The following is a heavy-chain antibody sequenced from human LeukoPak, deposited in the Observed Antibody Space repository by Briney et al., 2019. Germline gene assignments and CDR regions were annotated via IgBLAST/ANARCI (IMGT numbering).Heavy chain of an antibody. J-gene: IGHJ4*02. Sequence: PGGSLRLSCAASGFTFSSYGMHWVRQAPGKGLEWVAVIWYDGSNKYYADSVKGRFTISRDNSKNTLYLQMNSLRAEDRAVYYCASTSGLNEPIDSWGQGDLVTVSS. CDR2: IWYDGSNK. D-gene: IGHD5-12*01. V-gene: IGHV3-33*01. CDR3: ASTSGLNEPIDS. CDR1: GFTFSSYG.